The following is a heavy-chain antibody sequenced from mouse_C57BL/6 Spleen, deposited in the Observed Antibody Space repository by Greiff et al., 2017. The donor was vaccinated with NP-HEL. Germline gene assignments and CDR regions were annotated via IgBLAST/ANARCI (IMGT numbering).Heavy chain of an antibody. J-gene: IGHJ3*01. CDR2: IYPGDGDT. CDR3: ARTGTGTWFAY. Sequence: VQLQQSGPELVKPGASVKISCKASGSAFSRSWLNWVKQRPGKGLEWIGRIYPGDGDTNYNGQFKGKATLTADKSSSTAYMQLSSLTSEDSAVYFCARTGTGTWFAYWGQGTLVTVSA. V-gene: IGHV1-82*01. CDR1: GSAFSRSW. D-gene: IGHD4-1*01.